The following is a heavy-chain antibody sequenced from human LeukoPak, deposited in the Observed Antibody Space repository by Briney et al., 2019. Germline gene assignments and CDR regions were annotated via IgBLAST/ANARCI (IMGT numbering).Heavy chain of an antibody. CDR1: GYTFTFYY. V-gene: IGHV1-2*02. CDR3: AQGDMITFGGVIVSLHFDY. J-gene: IGHJ4*02. CDR2: FNPNSGGT. Sequence: GAAVTVSCKASGYTFTFYYMHWVRQAPGQGLEWMGWFNPNSGGTNYAQKFQGRVTMTRDTSISTACMELSRLRSDDTAVYYCAQGDMITFGGVIVSLHFDYWGQGTLVTVSS. D-gene: IGHD3-16*02.